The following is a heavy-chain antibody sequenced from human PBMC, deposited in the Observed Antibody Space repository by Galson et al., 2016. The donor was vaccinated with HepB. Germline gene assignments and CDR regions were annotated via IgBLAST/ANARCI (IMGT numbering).Heavy chain of an antibody. CDR2: IKPDGSEK. V-gene: IGHV3-7*01. Sequence: SLRLSCAASGFTFTNYWMSWVRQAPGKGLEWVATIKPDGSEKYYVDYVTGRFTISRDNAKKSLYLQMSSLRGEDTAIYYCARGVRQQLVWSDYYAMDVWGQGTTVTVSS. CDR3: ARGVRQQLVWSDYYAMDV. CDR1: GFTFTNYW. J-gene: IGHJ6*02. D-gene: IGHD6-13*01.